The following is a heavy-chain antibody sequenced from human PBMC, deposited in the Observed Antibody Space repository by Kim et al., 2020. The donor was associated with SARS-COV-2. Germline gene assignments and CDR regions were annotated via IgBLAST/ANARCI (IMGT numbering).Heavy chain of an antibody. CDR3: ARNIPLYDAFDI. CDR1: GGSISSYY. CDR2: IYYSGST. D-gene: IGHD2-21*01. J-gene: IGHJ3*02. Sequence: SETLSLTCTVSGGSISSYYWSWIRQPPGKGLEWIGYIYYSGSTNYNPSLKSRVTISVDTSKNQFSLKLSSVTAADTAVYYCARNIPLYDAFDIWGQGTMVTVSS. V-gene: IGHV4-59*13.